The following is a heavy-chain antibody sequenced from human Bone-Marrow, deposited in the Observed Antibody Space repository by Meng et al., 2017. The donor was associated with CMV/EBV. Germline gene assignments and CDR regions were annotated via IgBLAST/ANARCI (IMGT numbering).Heavy chain of an antibody. CDR1: GGTFSSYA. CDR3: ARALGDIGLNY. D-gene: IGHD5-12*01. CDR2: IIPIFGTA. V-gene: IGHV1-69*12. Sequence: QVQLVQSGAGVKRPGSSVKVSCEASGGTFSSYAIRWVRHAPGQGLEWMGGIIPIFGTANYAQKFQGRVTITADESTSTAYMELSSLRSEDTAVYYCARALGDIGLNYWGQGTLVTVSS. J-gene: IGHJ4*02.